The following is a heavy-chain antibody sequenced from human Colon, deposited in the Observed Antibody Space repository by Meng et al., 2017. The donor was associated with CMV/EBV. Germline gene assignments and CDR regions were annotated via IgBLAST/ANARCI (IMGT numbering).Heavy chain of an antibody. J-gene: IGHJ4*02. CDR3: ARAPHDYNDYFSLSYFDY. Sequence: GGSLRLSCAASGFTFRTYGMNWVRQVPGRGLEWISYIDSGGKTISYADSVKGRFTISRDNAKTSVFLQMNSLTAEDTAVYYCARAPHDYNDYFSLSYFDYWGQGTLVTVSS. V-gene: IGHV3-48*04. D-gene: IGHD4-11*01. CDR1: GFTFRTYG. CDR2: IDSGGKTI.